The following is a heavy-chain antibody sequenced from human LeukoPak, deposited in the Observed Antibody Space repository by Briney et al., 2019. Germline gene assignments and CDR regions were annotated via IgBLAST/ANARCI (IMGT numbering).Heavy chain of an antibody. CDR1: GYTFTGYY. CDR2: INPNSGGT. CDR3: AREPFGTGEFGVVIAPFDY. J-gene: IGHJ4*02. D-gene: IGHD3-3*01. Sequence: ASVKVSCKASGYTFTGYYMHWVRQAPGQGLEWMGWINPNSGGTNYAQNFQGRVTMTRDTSISTAYMELSRLRSDDTAVYYCAREPFGTGEFGVVIAPFDYWGQGTLVTVSS. V-gene: IGHV1-2*02.